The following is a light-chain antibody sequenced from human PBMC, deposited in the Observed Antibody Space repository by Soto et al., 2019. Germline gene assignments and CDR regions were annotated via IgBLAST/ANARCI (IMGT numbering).Light chain of an antibody. J-gene: IGKJ5*01. V-gene: IGKV3-15*01. Sequence: EIVMTQSPATLSVSLGETATLSCRASQSVSSNLAWYQQKPGQAPRLLIYGASTRATGIPARFSGSGSGTDFTLTISRLEPEDFAVYYCQQYGSSITFGQGTRLEIK. CDR1: QSVSSN. CDR3: QQYGSSIT. CDR2: GAS.